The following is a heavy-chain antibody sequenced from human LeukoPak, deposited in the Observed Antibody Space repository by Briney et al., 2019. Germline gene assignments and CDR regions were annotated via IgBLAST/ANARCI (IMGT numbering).Heavy chain of an antibody. V-gene: IGHV4-4*07. D-gene: IGHD6-13*01. CDR2: IYTSGST. CDR3: ARDISAARRDYYYYYMDV. J-gene: IGHJ6*03. Sequence: SETLSLTCTVSGGSISSYYWSWIRQPAGKGLEWIGRIYTSGSTNYNPSLKSRVTMSVDTSKNQFSLKLSSVTAADTAVYYCARDISAARRDYYYYYMDVWGKGTTVTISS. CDR1: GGSISSYY.